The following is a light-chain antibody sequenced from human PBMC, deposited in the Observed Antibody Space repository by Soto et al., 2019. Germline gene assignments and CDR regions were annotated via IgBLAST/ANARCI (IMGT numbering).Light chain of an antibody. V-gene: IGKV3-20*01. CDR3: QQYGSSPFT. CDR1: QSFSTSY. J-gene: IGKJ3*01. Sequence: EIVLTQSPGTLSLSPGERATLSCRASQSFSTSYLAWYQQKPGQAPRLLIYSASSSATGIPDRFSGSGSGTGFTLTISRLEPEDFAVYYCQQYGSSPFTFGPGTKVDIK. CDR2: SAS.